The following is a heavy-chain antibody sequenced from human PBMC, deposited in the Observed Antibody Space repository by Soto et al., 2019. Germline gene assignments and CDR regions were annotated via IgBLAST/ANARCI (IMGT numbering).Heavy chain of an antibody. D-gene: IGHD5-12*01. Sequence: QVQLQESGAGQVKPSQTLSLTCTVSGGSISSGGYYWSWIRQHPGKGLEWIGYIYYSGSTYYNPSLKSRVTTSVDTSKYLFSLKLNSLTAADTAVYYCASSIVATMGLSYCGQGTLVNVSS. J-gene: IGHJ4*02. CDR2: IYYSGST. V-gene: IGHV4-31*03. CDR3: ASSIVATMGLSY. CDR1: GGSISSGGYY.